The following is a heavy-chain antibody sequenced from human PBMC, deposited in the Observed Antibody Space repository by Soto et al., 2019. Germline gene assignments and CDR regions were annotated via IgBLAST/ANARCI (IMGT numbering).Heavy chain of an antibody. D-gene: IGHD3-10*01. CDR3: ARRKYSFRGWFDP. CDR2: IKQDGSEK. V-gene: IGHV3-7*01. J-gene: IGHJ5*02. CDR1: GFTFSSYW. Sequence: EVQLVESGGGLVQPGGSLRLSCAASGFTFSSYWMSWVRQAPGKGLEWVANIKQDGSEKYYLDSVKGRFTISRDNAKNSLYLQMNSLRAEDTAVYYCARRKYSFRGWFDPWGQGTLVTVSS.